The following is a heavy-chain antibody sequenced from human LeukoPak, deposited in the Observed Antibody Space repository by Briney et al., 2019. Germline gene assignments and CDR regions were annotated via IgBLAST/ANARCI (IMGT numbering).Heavy chain of an antibody. CDR3: AKDLLGDNYDFWSGYFGAYYYYDMDV. J-gene: IGHJ6*02. V-gene: IGHV3-23*01. CDR1: GFTFSSYA. Sequence: PGGSLRLSCAASGFTFSSYAMSWVRQAPGKGLEWVSAISGSGGSTYYADSVKGRFTISRDNSKNTLYLQMNSLRAEDTAVYYCAKDLLGDNYDFWSGYFGAYYYYDMDVWGQGTTVTVSS. CDR2: ISGSGGST. D-gene: IGHD3-3*01.